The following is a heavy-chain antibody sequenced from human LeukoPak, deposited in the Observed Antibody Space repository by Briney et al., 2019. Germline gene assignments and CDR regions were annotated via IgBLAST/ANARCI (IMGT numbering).Heavy chain of an antibody. V-gene: IGHV5-51*01. Sequence: GESLKISCQGSGYSFTSYWIGWVRQMPGQGLGWMGIIYPGDSDTRYSPSFQGQVTISADKSISTAYLQWSSLKASDTAMYYCARHSNTVIGELSGDLDYWGQGTLVTVSS. CDR3: ARHSNTVIGELSGDLDY. CDR2: IYPGDSDT. D-gene: IGHD3-10*01. J-gene: IGHJ4*02. CDR1: GYSFTSYW.